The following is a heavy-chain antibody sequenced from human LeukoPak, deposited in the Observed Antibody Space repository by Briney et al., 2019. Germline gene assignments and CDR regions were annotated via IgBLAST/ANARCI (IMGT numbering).Heavy chain of an antibody. CDR2: IYHSGST. V-gene: IGHV4-4*02. J-gene: IGHJ3*02. CDR1: GGSISSSNW. Sequence: SGTLSLTCAVSGGSISSSNWWSWVRQPPGKGLEWIGEIYHSGSTNYNPSLKSRVTISVDKSKNQFSLKLSSVTAADTAVYYCARSYYDILTGYYFDAFDIWGQGTMVTVSS. CDR3: ARSYYDILTGYYFDAFDI. D-gene: IGHD3-9*01.